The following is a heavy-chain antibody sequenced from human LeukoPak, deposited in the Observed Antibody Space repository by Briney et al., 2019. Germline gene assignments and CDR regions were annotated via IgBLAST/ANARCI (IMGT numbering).Heavy chain of an antibody. V-gene: IGHV3-21*01. J-gene: IGHJ4*02. CDR3: ARDPWGGYSY. CDR1: GFTFSSYS. Sequence: MAGGSLRLSCAASGFTFSSYSMNWVRQAPGKGLEWVSSISGSTSYIYYADSVKGRFTISRDNTKNSLYLQMNSLRAEDTAVYYCARDPWGGYSYWGQGILVIVSS. D-gene: IGHD5-12*01. CDR2: ISGSTSYI.